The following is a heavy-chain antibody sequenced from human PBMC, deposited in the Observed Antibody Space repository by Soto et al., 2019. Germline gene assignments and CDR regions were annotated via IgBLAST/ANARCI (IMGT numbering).Heavy chain of an antibody. CDR1: GYSLTELS. V-gene: IGHV1-24*01. CDR3: ATYIIKVTGTGWVFFPY. J-gene: IGHJ4*02. D-gene: IGHD2-21*02. Sequence: GASVKVSCKVSGYSLTELSMHWVRQAPGKGLEWMGGFDPEDGDTIYAQNFQGRLTMTEDTSTDTAYMDLSSLRSQDTAVYYCATYIIKVTGTGWVFFPYWGQGTLVTVSS. CDR2: FDPEDGDT.